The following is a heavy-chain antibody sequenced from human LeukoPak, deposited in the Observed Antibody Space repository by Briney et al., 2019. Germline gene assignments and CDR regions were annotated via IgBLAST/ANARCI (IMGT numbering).Heavy chain of an antibody. V-gene: IGHV3-74*01. CDR3: ARGTMFPYYFDY. J-gene: IGHJ4*02. CDR1: GFTFSSYW. D-gene: IGHD3-10*02. Sequence: PGGSLRLSCAASGFTFSSYWMHWVRQATGKGLVWVSRINSDGSSTSYADFVKGRFTISRDNAKNTLYLQMNSLRAEDTAVYYCARGTMFPYYFDYWGQGTLVTVSS. CDR2: INSDGSST.